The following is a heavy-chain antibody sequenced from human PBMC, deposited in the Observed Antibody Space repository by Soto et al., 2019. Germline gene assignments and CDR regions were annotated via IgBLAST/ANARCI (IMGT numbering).Heavy chain of an antibody. D-gene: IGHD1-26*01. V-gene: IGHV4-59*08. Sequence: SETLSLTCTVSGGSISSYYWTWIRQPPGKGLEWIGYVYNGGSTNYNPSLKSRLTISVDTSKNQFSLKLTSVTAADTAVYYCARASGSSYWFDPWGQGTLVTVSS. CDR1: GGSISSYY. CDR3: ARASGSSYWFDP. J-gene: IGHJ5*02. CDR2: VYNGGST.